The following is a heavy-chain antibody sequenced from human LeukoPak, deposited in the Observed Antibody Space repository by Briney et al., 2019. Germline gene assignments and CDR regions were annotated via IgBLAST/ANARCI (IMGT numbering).Heavy chain of an antibody. V-gene: IGHV1-46*01. CDR2: INPLGGSA. CDR1: GYTFTTYY. J-gene: IGHJ4*02. CDR3: ASADAGGEPDYYFDF. Sequence: ASVTVSCTASGYTFTTYYIHWVRQAPGQGLEWMGIINPLGGSASYAQKFQGRVTMTRDTSTSTVHMVLNRLKFEDTAIYYCASADAGGEPDYYFDFWGQGTLVTVST. D-gene: IGHD3-16*01.